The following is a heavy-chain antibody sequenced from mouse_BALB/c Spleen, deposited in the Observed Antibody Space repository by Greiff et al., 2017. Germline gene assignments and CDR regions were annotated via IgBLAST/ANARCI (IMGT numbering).Heavy chain of an antibody. CDR2: ISYDGSN. J-gene: IGHJ4*01. D-gene: IGHD1-1*01. Sequence: ESGPGLVKPSQSLSLTCSVTGYSITSGYSWNWIRQFPGNKLEWMGYISYDGSNNYNPSLKNRISITRDTSKNQFFLKLNSVTTEDTATYYCARDADYGSSYDYYAMDYWGQGTSVTVSS. CDR1: GYSITSGYS. V-gene: IGHV3-6*02. CDR3: ARDADYGSSYDYYAMDY.